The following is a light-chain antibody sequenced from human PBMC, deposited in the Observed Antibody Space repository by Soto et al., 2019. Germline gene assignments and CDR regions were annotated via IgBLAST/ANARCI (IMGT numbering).Light chain of an antibody. CDR1: QSVSDN. Sequence: EIVMMQSPATLSVSPGERATLSCRASQSVSDNLAWYQKKPGQAPRLLIYGASTRATGIPARFSGSGSGTEFTLTISSLQSEDFAIYYCQQSNNWPYTFGQGTKVDIK. J-gene: IGKJ2*01. CDR3: QQSNNWPYT. V-gene: IGKV3-15*01. CDR2: GAS.